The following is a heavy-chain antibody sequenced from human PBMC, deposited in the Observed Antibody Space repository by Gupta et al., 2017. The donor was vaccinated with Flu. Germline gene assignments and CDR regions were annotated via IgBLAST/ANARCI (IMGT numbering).Heavy chain of an antibody. J-gene: IGHJ4*02. V-gene: IGHV1-2*02. CDR3: EKEGEWELLPDD. CDR1: GYTFNDYY. CDR2: IIPNSGAK. D-gene: IGHD1-26*01. Sequence: QVQLVQSGAEVKKPGASVKVSCKASGYTFNDYYIHWVRQAPGQGLEWMGWIIPNSGAKNLAEKLQGRVTMTRDTSISTAYMDXSXLTADDXAVYYCEKEGEWELLPDDWGQGTLVTVSS.